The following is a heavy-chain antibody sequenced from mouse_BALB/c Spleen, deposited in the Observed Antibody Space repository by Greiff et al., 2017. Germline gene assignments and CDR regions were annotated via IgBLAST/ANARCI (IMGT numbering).Heavy chain of an antibody. J-gene: IGHJ2*01. CDR1: GYSFTIYY. CDR3: TRRGNYNDY. V-gene: IGHV1S81*02. D-gene: IGHD2-12*01. Sequence: QVQLQQPGAELVKPGASVKVSCKASGYSFTIYYMYWVKQRHGQSLEWIGGINPSNGGTNFNEKFKSKATLTVDKTSSTAYMQLSSLTSEDSAVYYCTRRGNYNDYWGQGTALTVSS. CDR2: INPSNGGT.